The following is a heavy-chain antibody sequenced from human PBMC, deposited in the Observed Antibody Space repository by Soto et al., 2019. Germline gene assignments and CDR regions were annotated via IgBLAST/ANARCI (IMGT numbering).Heavy chain of an antibody. CDR2: IYYSGST. CDR3: ARQGSGYPYYYGMDV. D-gene: IGHD3-22*01. CDR1: GGSISSSSYY. J-gene: IGHJ6*02. Sequence: SETLSLTCTVSGGSISSSSYYWGWIRQPPGKGREWIGRIYYSGSTYYNPSLKSRVTISVDTSKNQFSLKLSSVTAADTAVYYCARQGSGYPYYYGMDVWGQGTRVTVSS. V-gene: IGHV4-39*01.